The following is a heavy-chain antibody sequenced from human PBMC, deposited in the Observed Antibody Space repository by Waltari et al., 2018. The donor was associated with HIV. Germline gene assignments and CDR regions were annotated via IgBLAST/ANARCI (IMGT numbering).Heavy chain of an antibody. Sequence: QLQLQASGPGLVKPSETLSLTCTVSGGSISSSSSYWGWIRQPPGKGLEWIGSIYYSGSTYYNPSLKSRVTISVDTSKNQFSLKLSSVTAADTAVYYCARHLYSSGWYDYWGQGTLVTVSS. CDR1: GGSISSSSSY. J-gene: IGHJ4*02. D-gene: IGHD6-19*01. CDR3: ARHLYSSGWYDY. CDR2: IYYSGST. V-gene: IGHV4-39*01.